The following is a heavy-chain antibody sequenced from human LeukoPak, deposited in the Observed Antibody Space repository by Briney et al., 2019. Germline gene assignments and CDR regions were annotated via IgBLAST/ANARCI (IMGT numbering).Heavy chain of an antibody. CDR3: AKESGYSYGHNALDI. CDR2: ISRDGGRT. J-gene: IGHJ3*02. Sequence: PGGSQRLSCAASGFTFDDYAMHWVRQAPGKGLEWVSLISRDGGRTYYADSVKGRFTISRDNSKNSLYLQMNSLRTEDTAFYYCAKESGYSYGHNALDIWGQGTVVTVSS. D-gene: IGHD5-18*01. V-gene: IGHV3-43*02. CDR1: GFTFDDYA.